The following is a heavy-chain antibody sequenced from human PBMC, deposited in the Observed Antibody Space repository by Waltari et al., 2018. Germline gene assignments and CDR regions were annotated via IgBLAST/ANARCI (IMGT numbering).Heavy chain of an antibody. D-gene: IGHD3-22*01. CDR3: ARHLYSIDYLELGN. V-gene: IGHV3-23*01. Sequence: VHLLESGGGLAHPGGPRRLSCSASGLNFISQALSWVRQAPGKGLECVSGINDGGVITKYADSVKGRFTVSRDNSKNTVFLQLNSLRAEDTAIYYCARHLYSIDYLELGNWGQGTLVTVSS. CDR2: INDGGVIT. CDR1: GLNFISQA. J-gene: IGHJ4*02.